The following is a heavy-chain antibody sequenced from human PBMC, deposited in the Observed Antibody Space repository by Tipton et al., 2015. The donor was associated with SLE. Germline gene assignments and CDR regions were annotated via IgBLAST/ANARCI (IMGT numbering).Heavy chain of an antibody. J-gene: IGHJ4*02. Sequence: TLSLTCTVSGGSISSSSYYWGWIRQPPGKGLEWIGFIYTSGSTNYNPSLKSRVTISVDTSKNQFSLTLSSVTAADTAVYYCARGAPSGYHFDCWGQGTLVTVSS. CDR3: ARGAPSGYHFDC. D-gene: IGHD3-22*01. V-gene: IGHV4-61*05. CDR2: IYTSGST. CDR1: GGSISSSSYY.